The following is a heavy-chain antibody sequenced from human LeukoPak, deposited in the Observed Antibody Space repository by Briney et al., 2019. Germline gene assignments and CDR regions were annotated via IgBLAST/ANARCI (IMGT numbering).Heavy chain of an antibody. CDR1: GESFSGYY. D-gene: IGHD2-21*02. V-gene: IGHV4-34*12. J-gene: IGHJ6*02. CDR2: IIHSGST. Sequence: NPSETLSLTCAVYGESFSGYYWSWIRQPPGKGLEWIGEIIHSGSTNYNPSLKSRVTISVDTTKNQFSLKLSSVTAADTAVYYCARNIVVVTAGIPNYYGMDVWGQGTTVTVSS. CDR3: ARNIVVVTAGIPNYYGMDV.